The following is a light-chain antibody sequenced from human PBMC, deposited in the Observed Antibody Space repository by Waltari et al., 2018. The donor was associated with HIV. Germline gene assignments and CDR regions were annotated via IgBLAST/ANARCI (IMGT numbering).Light chain of an antibody. CDR1: QSVSNSY. V-gene: IGKV3-20*01. Sequence: EIVLTQSPGPLTLSLGERATLTCRASQSVSNSYLAWYQQKPGQAPRLIIYGASSRATGIPDRFSGSGSGTDFTLTISRLEPEDFAVYHCQQYGSSPRTFGQGTKVEIK. J-gene: IGKJ1*01. CDR3: QQYGSSPRT. CDR2: GAS.